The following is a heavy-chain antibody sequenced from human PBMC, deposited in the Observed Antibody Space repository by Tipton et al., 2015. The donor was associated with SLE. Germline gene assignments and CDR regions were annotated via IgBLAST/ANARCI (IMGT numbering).Heavy chain of an antibody. D-gene: IGHD3-10*01. J-gene: IGHJ4*02. Sequence: TLSLTCSVSGGSISSSGHYWGWIRHPRGKGLAWIGSIDYSVATHYNPSLKSRVTISADTSKNQSSLRLTSVTAADKSVYYCAKYASGTMFEYWGQGTLVTVSS. CDR1: GGSISSSGHY. CDR2: IDYSVAT. CDR3: AKYASGTMFEY. V-gene: IGHV4-39*01.